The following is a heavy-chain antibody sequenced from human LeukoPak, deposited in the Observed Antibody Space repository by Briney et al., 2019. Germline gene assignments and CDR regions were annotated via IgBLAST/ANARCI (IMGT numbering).Heavy chain of an antibody. D-gene: IGHD3-22*01. J-gene: IGHJ5*02. CDR2: IYTSGST. CDR3: ARDAYDNSGYTYDSSGYYLGVHWFDP. Sequence: PSETLSLTCTVSGGSISNYYWSWIRQPAGKRLEWIGRIYTSGSTIYNPSLKSRVTMSVDTSKNQFSLKLSFVTAADTAVYYCARDAYDNSGYTYDSSGYYLGVHWFDPWGQGTLVTVSS. CDR1: GGSISNYY. V-gene: IGHV4-4*07.